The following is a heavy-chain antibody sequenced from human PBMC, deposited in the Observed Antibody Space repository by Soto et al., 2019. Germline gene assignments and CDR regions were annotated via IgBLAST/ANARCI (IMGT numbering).Heavy chain of an antibody. J-gene: IGHJ4*02. D-gene: IGHD2-2*01. Sequence: EVQLVESGGGLVKPGGSLSLSCAASGFTFSTHSMHWVRHIPGKGLEWVSSISTSSTYIDYADSVKGRFTISRDNAKNSLVLQMTGLRADDTAVYFCAPSTVMPGTNYFDTWGQGALVTVSS. CDR1: GFTFSTHS. V-gene: IGHV3-21*01. CDR3: APSTVMPGTNYFDT. CDR2: ISTSSTYI.